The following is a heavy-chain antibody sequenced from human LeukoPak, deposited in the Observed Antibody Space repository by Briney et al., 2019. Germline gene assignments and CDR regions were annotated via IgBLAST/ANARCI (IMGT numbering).Heavy chain of an antibody. V-gene: IGHV3-53*01. Sequence: GGSLRLSCAASGFTVSSNYMSWVRQPPGKGLEWVSVSYSGGSTYYADSVKGRFTISRDNSKNTLYLQMNSLRAEDTAVYYCAREEALGYGVGTWGQGTLVTVSS. CDR1: GFTVSSNY. CDR3: AREEALGYGVGT. CDR2: SYSGGST. J-gene: IGHJ5*02. D-gene: IGHD4-17*01.